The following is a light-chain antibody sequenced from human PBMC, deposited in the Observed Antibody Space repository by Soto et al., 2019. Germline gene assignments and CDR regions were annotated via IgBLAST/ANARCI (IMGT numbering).Light chain of an antibody. CDR3: KNFGESTCT. CDR1: ESISSHY. Sequence: EIVLMQSPDTLSLSPGERATLSCRASESISSHYIAWYQQKPGQAPRLLIFGASTRATGIPDRFSGSWSGTDFTLTISRLEPEDFAVYYCKNFGESTCTFGPGTKVDIK. CDR2: GAS. J-gene: IGKJ3*01. V-gene: IGKV3-20*01.